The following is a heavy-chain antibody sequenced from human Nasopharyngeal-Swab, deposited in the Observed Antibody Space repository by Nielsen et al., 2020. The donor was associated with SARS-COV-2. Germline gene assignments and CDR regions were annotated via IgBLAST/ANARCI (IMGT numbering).Heavy chain of an antibody. Sequence: GGSLRLSCAASGFTFDYYAMHWVRQAPGKGLEWVSGISWNSGSIGYADSVKGRFTISRDNAKNSLYLQMNSLRAEDTALYYCAKDKSAYSSSSSGMDVWGQGTTVTVSS. CDR1: GFTFDYYA. CDR2: ISWNSGSI. CDR3: AKDKSAYSSSSSGMDV. D-gene: IGHD6-6*01. J-gene: IGHJ6*02. V-gene: IGHV3-9*01.